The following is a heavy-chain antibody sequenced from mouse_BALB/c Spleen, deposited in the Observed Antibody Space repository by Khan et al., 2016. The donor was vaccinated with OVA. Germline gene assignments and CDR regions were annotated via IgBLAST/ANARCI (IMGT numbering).Heavy chain of an antibody. CDR3: ARQPYYHYNIMDY. D-gene: IGHD2-10*01. Sequence: QVQLQQSGPGLVAPSQSLSITCTISGFSLTNYGVHWVRQPPGKGLEWLVVIWSDGSTTYNSALRSRLTISKDNSKSQVFLKMNSLQTDDTAMYFCARQPYYHYNIMDYWGQGTSGTDSS. CDR1: GFSLTNYG. J-gene: IGHJ4*01. CDR2: IWSDGST. V-gene: IGHV2-6-1*01.